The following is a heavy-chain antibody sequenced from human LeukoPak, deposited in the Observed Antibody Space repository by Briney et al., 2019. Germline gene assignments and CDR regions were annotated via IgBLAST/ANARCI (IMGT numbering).Heavy chain of an antibody. J-gene: IGHJ6*03. CDR3: ARAATMIIYMDV. V-gene: IGHV3-21*01. CDR2: ISSSSSYI. Sequence: GGSLRLSCAASGFTFSSYSMNWVRQAPGKGLEWVSSISSSSSYIYYADSVKGRFTISRDNAKNSLYLQMNSLRAEDTAVYYCARAATMIIYMDVWGKGTTVTVSS. D-gene: IGHD3-22*01. CDR1: GFTFSSYS.